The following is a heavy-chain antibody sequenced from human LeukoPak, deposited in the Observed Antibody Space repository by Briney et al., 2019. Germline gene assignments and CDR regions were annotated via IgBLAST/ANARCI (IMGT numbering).Heavy chain of an antibody. D-gene: IGHD5-24*01. CDR3: ARDGTPSRRDGYSTDY. Sequence: PSETLSLTCNVSRGSISSSGYYWGWIRQPPGKGLEWIGSIYDSGRTYYNPSLKSRVTISVDTSRNQFSLKLTSVTAADTAVYYCARDGTPSRRDGYSTDYWGQGALVTVSS. V-gene: IGHV4-39*07. CDR1: RGSISSSGYY. J-gene: IGHJ4*02. CDR2: IYDSGRT.